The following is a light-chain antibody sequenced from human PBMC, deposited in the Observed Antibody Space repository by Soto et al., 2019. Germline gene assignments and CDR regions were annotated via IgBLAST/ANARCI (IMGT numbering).Light chain of an antibody. Sequence: EIVMTQSPATLSVSPGERATLSCRASQSVSSNLAWYQQKPGQAPRLLIYGASTRATGIPARFSGSGSGTEFTLTISSLQSEDFAVYYCQQYNSWPDTFGQGTKVDI. V-gene: IGKV3-15*01. CDR1: QSVSSN. J-gene: IGKJ1*01. CDR3: QQYNSWPDT. CDR2: GAS.